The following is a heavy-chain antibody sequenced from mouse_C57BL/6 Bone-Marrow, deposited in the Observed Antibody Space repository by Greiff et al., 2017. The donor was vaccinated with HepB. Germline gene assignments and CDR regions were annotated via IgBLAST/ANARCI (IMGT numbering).Heavy chain of an antibody. J-gene: IGHJ2*01. CDR3: AIEGSLRDYFDY. V-gene: IGHV1-69*01. CDR2: IDPSDSYT. CDR1: GYTFTSYW. Sequence: QVQLQQPGAELVMPGASVKLSCKASGYTFTSYWMHWVKQRPGQGLEWIGEIDPSDSYTNYNQKFKGKSTLTVDKSSSTAYMQLSSLTSEDSAVYYCAIEGSLRDYFDYWGQGTTLTVSS.